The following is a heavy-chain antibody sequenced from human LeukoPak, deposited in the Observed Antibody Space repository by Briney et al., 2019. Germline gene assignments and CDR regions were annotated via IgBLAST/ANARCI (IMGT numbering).Heavy chain of an antibody. CDR2: IIPIFGTA. CDR1: GGTFSSYA. CDR3: ARTVWGVPAADNNYYYYCMDV. J-gene: IGHJ6*03. D-gene: IGHD2-2*01. V-gene: IGHV1-69*05. Sequence: SVKVSCKASGGTFSSYAISWVRQAPGQGLEWMGGIIPIFGTANYAQKFQGRVTITTDESTSTAYMELSSLRSEDTAVYYCARTVWGVPAADNNYYYYCMDVWGKGTTVTVSS.